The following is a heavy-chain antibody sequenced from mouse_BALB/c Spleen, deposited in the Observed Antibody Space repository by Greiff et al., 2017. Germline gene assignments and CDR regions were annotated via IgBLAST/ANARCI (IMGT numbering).Heavy chain of an antibody. CDR2: IWSDGST. CDR3: ARAGFYYYGSSPRAMDY. J-gene: IGHJ4*01. Sequence: VKLVESGPDLVAPSQSLSITCTVSGFSLTSYGVHWVRQPPGKGLEWLVVIWSDGSTTYNSALKSRLSISKDNSKSQVFLKMNSLQTDDTAMYYCARAGFYYYGSSPRAMDYWGQGTSVTVSS. D-gene: IGHD1-1*01. CDR1: GFSLTSYG. V-gene: IGHV2-6-2*01.